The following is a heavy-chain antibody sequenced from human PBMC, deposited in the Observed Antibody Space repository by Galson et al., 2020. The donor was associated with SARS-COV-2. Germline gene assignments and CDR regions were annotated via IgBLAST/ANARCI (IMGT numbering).Heavy chain of an antibody. CDR1: GYTFTSYY. J-gene: IGHJ5*02. CDR3: ARDGGDNRYCSSTSCYNGGWFDP. CDR2: INPSGGST. V-gene: IGHV1-46*01. D-gene: IGHD2-2*02. Sequence: ASVKVSCKASGYTFTSYYMHWVRQAPGQGLEWMGIINPSGGSTSYAQKFQGRVTMTRDTSTSTVYMELSSLRSEDTAVYYCARDGGDNRYCSSTSCYNGGWFDPWGQGTLVTVSS.